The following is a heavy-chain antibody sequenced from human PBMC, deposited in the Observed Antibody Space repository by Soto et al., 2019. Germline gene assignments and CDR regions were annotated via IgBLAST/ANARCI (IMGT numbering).Heavy chain of an antibody. V-gene: IGHV3-33*01. J-gene: IGHJ4*02. Sequence: QVQLVESGGGVVKPGTSLRPSWAPSGFPVSPHGMHWARRAPAKGLGWVALMWHNGTRENYVDSVKGRFTISRDTSKNTVYLQMNSLRAEDTAVYYCARDLALNGLDYRGQGTLVTVSP. CDR2: MWHNGTRE. CDR1: GFPVSPHG. D-gene: IGHD3-3*02. CDR3: ARDLALNGLDY.